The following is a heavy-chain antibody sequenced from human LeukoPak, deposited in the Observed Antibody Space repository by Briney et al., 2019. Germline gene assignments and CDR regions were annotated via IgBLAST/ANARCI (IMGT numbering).Heavy chain of an antibody. Sequence: GGSLRLSCAASGFAFSSDWMHWVRQAPGKGLVCVSYINGDGSSTNYADPVRGRFTISRDNAKKTLYLQMNSLRDEDTAVYYRVRGLDSWGLGTLVTVSS. CDR3: VRGLDS. D-gene: IGHD3-16*01. CDR1: GFAFSSDW. J-gene: IGHJ5*01. CDR2: INGDGSST. V-gene: IGHV3-74*01.